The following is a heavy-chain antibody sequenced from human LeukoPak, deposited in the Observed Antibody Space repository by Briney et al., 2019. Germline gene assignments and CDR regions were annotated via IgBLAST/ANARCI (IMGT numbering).Heavy chain of an antibody. V-gene: IGHV3-7*01. CDR3: ARCRFWVTAAGLYFDY. CDR2: IKQDGSEK. D-gene: IGHD6-13*01. CDR1: GFTFSSYS. J-gene: IGHJ4*02. Sequence: TGGSLRLSCAASGFTFSSYSMNWVRQAPGKGLEWVANIKQDGSEKYYVDSVKGRFTTSRDNAKNSLYLQMNSLRVEDTAVYYCARCRFWVTAAGLYFDYWGQGTLVTVSS.